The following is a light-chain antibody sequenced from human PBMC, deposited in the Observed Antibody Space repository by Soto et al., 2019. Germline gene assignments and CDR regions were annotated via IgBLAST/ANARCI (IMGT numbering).Light chain of an antibody. J-gene: IGKJ1*01. V-gene: IGKV1-5*03. CDR2: KAS. CDR3: QQYISYLWT. CDR1: QSISSW. Sequence: DIQMTQSPSTLSASVGDRVTITCRASQSISSWLAWYQQKPGKAPKLLIYKASSLESGVPSRFSGSGSGTEFTLTISSLQPDDFATYYCQQYISYLWTFGQGTKLEIK.